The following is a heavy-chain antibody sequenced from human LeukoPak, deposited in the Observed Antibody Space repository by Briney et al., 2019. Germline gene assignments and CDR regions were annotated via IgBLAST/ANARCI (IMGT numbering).Heavy chain of an antibody. J-gene: IGHJ4*02. D-gene: IGHD3-10*01. CDR2: IHYSGST. V-gene: IGHV4-59*08. CDR3: ASQYGSGTLAYGY. CDR1: GGSISSYY. Sequence: PSETLSLTCTVSGGSISSYYWTWIRQPPGKGLEWIGYIHYSGSTHYNPSPKSRVTMSVDTSKNQFSLKLSSVTAADTAVYYCASQYGSGTLAYGYWGQGTLVTVSS.